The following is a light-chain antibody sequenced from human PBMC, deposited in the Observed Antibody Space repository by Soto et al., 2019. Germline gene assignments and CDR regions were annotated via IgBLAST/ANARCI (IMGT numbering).Light chain of an antibody. Sequence: DVQMTQSPSTLSASVGDRVTITCRASQSISSWLAWYQQKPGKAPKLLIYKASSLESGVPSRFSGSGSGTEFTLTICSLQPDDFATYYCQQFNNYPWTFAQGTKV. V-gene: IGKV1-5*03. CDR2: KAS. CDR3: QQFNNYPWT. J-gene: IGKJ1*01. CDR1: QSISSW.